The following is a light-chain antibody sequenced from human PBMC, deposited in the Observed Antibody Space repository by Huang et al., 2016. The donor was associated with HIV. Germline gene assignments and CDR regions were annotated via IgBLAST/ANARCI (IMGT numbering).Light chain of an antibody. CDR1: ASVSSS. CDR3: QQYNDWPPIT. J-gene: IGKJ5*01. Sequence: IVMTQFPDTLSVFPGEIVTLSCRASASVSSSLAWYQQKSGQAPRLLIYDASTRATGIPARFSGSGSGTEFTLTINSLVSEDFGVYYCQQYNDWPPITFGQGTRLDMK. V-gene: IGKV3-15*01. CDR2: DAS.